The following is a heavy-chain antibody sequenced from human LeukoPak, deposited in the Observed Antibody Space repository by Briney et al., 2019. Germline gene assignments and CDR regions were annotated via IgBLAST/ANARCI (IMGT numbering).Heavy chain of an antibody. CDR1: GFSFSTYG. CDR3: ARKHIAVAGPFDY. J-gene: IGHJ4*02. Sequence: GGSLRLSCVASGFSFSTYGMHWVRQAPGKGLEWVAFIRHDGSSKYYADSVKGRFTISRDNAKNSLYLQMNSLRAEDTAVYYCARKHIAVAGPFDYWGQGTLVTVSS. D-gene: IGHD6-19*01. V-gene: IGHV3-30*02. CDR2: IRHDGSSK.